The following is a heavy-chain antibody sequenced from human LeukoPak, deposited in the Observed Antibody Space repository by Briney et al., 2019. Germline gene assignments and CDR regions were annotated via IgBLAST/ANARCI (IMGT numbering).Heavy chain of an antibody. V-gene: IGHV3-74*01. CDR3: ARSYNYRFDY. D-gene: IGHD3-22*01. CDR2: LSSDGRST. J-gene: IGHJ4*02. CDR1: GFTFSTYW. Sequence: GGSLRLSCAVSGFTFSTYWMHWVRQGPGKGLEWVARLSSDGRSTNYADFVKGRATISRDNAKNTLFLEMSGLRADDTADYYCARSYNYRFDYWGQGTLVVVSS.